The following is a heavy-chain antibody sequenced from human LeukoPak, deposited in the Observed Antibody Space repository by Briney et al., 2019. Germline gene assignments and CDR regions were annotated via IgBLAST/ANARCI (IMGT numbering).Heavy chain of an antibody. CDR1: GFTLSSYW. D-gene: IGHD4-17*01. J-gene: IGHJ6*02. CDR2: TNEDGSYA. V-gene: IGHV3-74*03. CDR3: ARDRDDYGDYPTYYYYGMDV. Sequence: GGSLRLSCAASGFTLSSYWVHWVRQPPGKGLMWLSRTNEDGSYAEYADSVKGRFTISRDNAKNSLYLQMNSLRAEDTAVYYCARDRDDYGDYPTYYYYGMDVWGQGTTVTVSS.